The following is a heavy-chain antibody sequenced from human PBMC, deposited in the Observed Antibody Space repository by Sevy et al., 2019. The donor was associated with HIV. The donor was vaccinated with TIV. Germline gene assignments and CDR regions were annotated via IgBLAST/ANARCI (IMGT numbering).Heavy chain of an antibody. J-gene: IGHJ4*02. CDR2: ISYDGVIK. CDR1: GFTFSSHA. CDR3: AREAGYSTGWSPGNY. V-gene: IGHV3-30*03. Sequence: GGSLRLSCAASGFTFSSHAMHWVRQAPGKGLEWVALISYDGVIKYYAESVKGRFTISRDNSKNTLHLQMNSLRADDTAEYYGAREAGYSTGWSPGNYWGQGTLVTVSS. D-gene: IGHD6-19*01.